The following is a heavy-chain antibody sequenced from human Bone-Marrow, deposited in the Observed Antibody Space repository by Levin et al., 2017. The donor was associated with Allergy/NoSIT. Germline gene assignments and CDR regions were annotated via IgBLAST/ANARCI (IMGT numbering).Heavy chain of an antibody. CDR1: GFSLSTSGMC. V-gene: IGHV2-70*01. CDR3: ARVSTSLLAFDI. J-gene: IGHJ3*02. Sequence: SGPTLVKPTQTLTLTCTFSGFSLSTSGMCVSWIRQSPGKGLEWLALIDWVHDEHYSSSLKTRLTISTDTSKNQVVLTMTNMEPVDTATYYCARVSTSLLAFDIWGQGTKVTVSS. D-gene: IGHD2/OR15-2a*01. CDR2: IDWVHDE.